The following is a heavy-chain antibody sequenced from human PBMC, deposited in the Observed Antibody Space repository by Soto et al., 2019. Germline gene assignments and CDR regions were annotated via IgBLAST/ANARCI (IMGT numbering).Heavy chain of an antibody. D-gene: IGHD3-9*01. J-gene: IGHJ4*02. V-gene: IGHV4-61*08. Sequence: SSETLSLTFTVSGGSVSSGAYYWSWIRQPPEKGLEWIGYIYYSGSTNYNPSLKSRVTISVDTSKNQFSLKLTSVTAADTAVYYCARAISTGYNILTGYYMDYWGQGSLVTVSS. CDR2: IYYSGST. CDR1: GGSVSSGAYY. CDR3: ARAISTGYNILTGYYMDY.